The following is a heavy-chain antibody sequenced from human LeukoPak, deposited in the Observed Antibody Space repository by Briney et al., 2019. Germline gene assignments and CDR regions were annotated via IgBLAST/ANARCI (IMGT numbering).Heavy chain of an antibody. Sequence: PGRSLRFSCAASGFTFDDYAMHWVRQAPGKGLEWVSGISWNGVSIGYADSVKGRCTISRDNAKNSLYLQMNSLRAEDTALYYCAAGPVEPAADGYYYYYYMDVWGKGTTVTVSS. CDR3: AAGPVEPAADGYYYYYYMDV. CDR1: GFTFDDYA. CDR2: ISWNGVSI. D-gene: IGHD2-2*01. V-gene: IGHV3-9*01. J-gene: IGHJ6*03.